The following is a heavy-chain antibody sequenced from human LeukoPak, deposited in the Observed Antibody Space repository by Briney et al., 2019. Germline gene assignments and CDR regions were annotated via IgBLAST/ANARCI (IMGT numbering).Heavy chain of an antibody. CDR2: ISSSSSYI. V-gene: IGHV3-21*01. Sequence: SGGSLRLSCAASGFTFSSYSMNWVRQAPGKGLEWVSSISSSSSYIYYADSVKGRFTISRDNAKNSLYLQMNSLRAEDTAVYYCARDLLMGQPPPGNAFDIWGQGTMVTVSS. CDR3: ARDLLMGQPPPGNAFDI. CDR1: GFTFSSYS. J-gene: IGHJ3*02. D-gene: IGHD3-10*01.